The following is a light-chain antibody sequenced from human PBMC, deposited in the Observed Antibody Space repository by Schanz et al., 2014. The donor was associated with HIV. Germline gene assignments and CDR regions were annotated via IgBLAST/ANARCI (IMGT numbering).Light chain of an antibody. CDR1: QSVSSSY. CDR3: QQYGSSPRT. J-gene: IGKJ2*01. CDR2: GAS. V-gene: IGKV3-20*01. Sequence: EIVMTQSPATLSLSPGERATLSCRASQSVSSSYLAWYQQKPGQAPRLLIYGASRRATGIPDRFSGSGSGTDFSLTISRLEPEDFAVYYCQQYGSSPRTFGQGTKLEIK.